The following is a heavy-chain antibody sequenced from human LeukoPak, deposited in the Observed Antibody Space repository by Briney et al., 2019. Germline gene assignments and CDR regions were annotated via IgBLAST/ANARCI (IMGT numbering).Heavy chain of an antibody. CDR3: AKELHRGVVPAATNWFDP. Sequence: GGSLRLSCAASGFTFSSYVMSWVRQAPGKGLEWVSAISGSGGSTYYADSVKGRFTISRDNSKNTLYLQMNSLRAEDTAVYYCAKELHRGVVPAATNWFDPWGQGTLVTVSS. V-gene: IGHV3-23*01. CDR2: ISGSGGST. D-gene: IGHD2-2*01. CDR1: GFTFSSYV. J-gene: IGHJ5*02.